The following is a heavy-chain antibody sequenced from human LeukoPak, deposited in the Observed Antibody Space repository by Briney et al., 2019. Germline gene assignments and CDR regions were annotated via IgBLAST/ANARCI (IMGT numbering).Heavy chain of an antibody. V-gene: IGHV1-58*02. CDR3: AAGYYGSGLYFDY. CDR1: GFTFTSSA. J-gene: IGHJ4*02. CDR2: IVVGSGNT. D-gene: IGHD3-10*01. Sequence: GASVKVSCKASGFTFTSSAMQWVRQARGQRLEWIGWIVVGSGNTNYAQKFQERVTITRDMSTSTAHMELSSLRSEDTAVYYCAAGYYGSGLYFDYWGQGTLVTVSS.